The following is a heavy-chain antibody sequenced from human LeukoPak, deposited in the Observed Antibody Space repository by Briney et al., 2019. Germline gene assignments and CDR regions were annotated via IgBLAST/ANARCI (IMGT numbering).Heavy chain of an antibody. CDR1: GVSISSSSYY. D-gene: IGHD3-22*01. CDR2: IYYSGST. V-gene: IGHV4-39*07. J-gene: IGHJ3*02. CDR3: ARGPYSYDSSGAFDI. Sequence: PSETLSLTCTVSGVSISSSSYYWGWIRQPPGKGLEWIGSIYYSGSTYYNPSLKSRVTISVDTSKNQFSLNLSSVTAADTAVYFCARGPYSYDSSGAFDIWGQGTMVTVSS.